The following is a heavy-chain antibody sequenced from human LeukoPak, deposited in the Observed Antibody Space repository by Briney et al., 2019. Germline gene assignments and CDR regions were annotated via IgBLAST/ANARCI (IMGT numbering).Heavy chain of an antibody. J-gene: IGHJ4*02. CDR1: GFTFSSYW. CDR2: IKQDGSEK. D-gene: IGHD3-22*01. CDR3: ARDFIVSYYDSSGFGY. V-gene: IGHV3-7*05. Sequence: GGSLRLSCAASGFTFSSYWMSWVRQAPGKGLEWVANIKQDGSEKYYVDSVKGRFTISRDNAKNSLYLQMNSLRAEDTAVYYCARDFIVSYYDSSGFGYWGQAAMVPVSS.